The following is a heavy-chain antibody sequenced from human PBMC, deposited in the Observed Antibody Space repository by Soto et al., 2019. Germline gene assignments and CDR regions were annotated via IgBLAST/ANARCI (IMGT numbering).Heavy chain of an antibody. CDR3: AISGKYYYGAGSPYYYGMDV. Sequence: QVQLVQSGAEVKKPGASVKVSCKASGYTFTSYGVSWVRQAPGQGLEWMGWISGYNGNTNYAQKLQGRVTMTTDTSTSTAYMELRSLRSDDTAVYYWAISGKYYYGAGSPYYYGMDVWGQGITVTVSS. CDR1: GYTFTSYG. CDR2: ISGYNGNT. V-gene: IGHV1-18*04. J-gene: IGHJ6*02. D-gene: IGHD3-10*01.